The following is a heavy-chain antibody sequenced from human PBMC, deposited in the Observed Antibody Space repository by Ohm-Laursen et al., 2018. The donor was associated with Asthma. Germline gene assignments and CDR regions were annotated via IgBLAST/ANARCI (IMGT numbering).Heavy chain of an antibody. J-gene: IGHJ6*02. Sequence: FSVKVSCKASGGTFSRSAISWVRQAPGQGLEWMGGIYPIFGSANYAQKFQGRVTITADESTSTAYMELSSLRSEDTAVYYCARGADQYGMDVWGQGTTVTVSS. D-gene: IGHD2-2*01. V-gene: IGHV1-69*01. CDR2: IYPIFGSA. CDR1: GGTFSRSA. CDR3: ARGADQYGMDV.